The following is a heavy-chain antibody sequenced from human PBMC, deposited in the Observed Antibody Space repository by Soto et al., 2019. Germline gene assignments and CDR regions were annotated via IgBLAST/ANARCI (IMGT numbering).Heavy chain of an antibody. D-gene: IGHD6-13*01. CDR1: GGSISSSSYY. CDR2: IYYSGST. J-gene: IGHJ6*02. CDR3: ARGRGSSWYFSYYGLDV. Sequence: SETLSLTCTVSGGSISSSSYYWGWIRQPPGKGLEWIGSIYYSGSTYYNPSLKSRVTISVDTSKNQFSLKLSSVTAADTAVYYCARGRGSSWYFSYYGLDVWGQGPTVTVAS. V-gene: IGHV4-39*01.